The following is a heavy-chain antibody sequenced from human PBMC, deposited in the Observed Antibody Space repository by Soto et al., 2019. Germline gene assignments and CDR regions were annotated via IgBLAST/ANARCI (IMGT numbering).Heavy chain of an antibody. V-gene: IGHV1-69*04. Sequence: SVKVSCKASGGTLSSYTISWVRQAPGQGLEWMGRIIPILGIANYAQKFQGRVTITADKSTSTAYMELSSLRSEDTAVYYCAKDGGKDGYFGNWFDPWGQGTLVTVSS. J-gene: IGHJ5*02. D-gene: IGHD5-12*01. CDR3: AKDGGKDGYFGNWFDP. CDR2: IIPILGIA. CDR1: GGTLSSYT.